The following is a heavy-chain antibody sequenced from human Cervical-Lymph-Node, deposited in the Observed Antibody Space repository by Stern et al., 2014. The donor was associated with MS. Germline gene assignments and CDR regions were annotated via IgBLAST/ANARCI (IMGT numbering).Heavy chain of an antibody. CDR2: IYYSGST. Sequence: VHLVDSGPGLVKPSPTLSLTCTVSGGSISSGCYYWSWLRPHPGICLEWIGFIYYSGSTYYNPSRKSRVTISVDTSKNQFSLKLSSVTAADTAVYYCARKTIVGFDYWGQGTLVTVSS. CDR1: GGSISSGCYY. J-gene: IGHJ4*02. CDR3: ARKTIVGFDY. D-gene: IGHD2-21*01. V-gene: IGHV4-31*03.